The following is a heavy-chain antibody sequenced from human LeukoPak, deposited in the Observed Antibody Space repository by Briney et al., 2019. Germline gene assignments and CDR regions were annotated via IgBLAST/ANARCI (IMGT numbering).Heavy chain of an antibody. J-gene: IGHJ5*02. D-gene: IGHD3-10*01. CDR1: GGTFSSYA. CDR2: IIPIFGTA. CDR3: ARVCMVRGVIVNWFDP. Sequence: SVEVSCKASGGTFSSYAISWVRQAPGQGLEWMGGIIPIFGTANYAQMFQGRVTITADKSTGTAYMELSSLRSEDTAVYYCARVCMVRGVIVNWFDPWGQGTLVTVSS. V-gene: IGHV1-69*06.